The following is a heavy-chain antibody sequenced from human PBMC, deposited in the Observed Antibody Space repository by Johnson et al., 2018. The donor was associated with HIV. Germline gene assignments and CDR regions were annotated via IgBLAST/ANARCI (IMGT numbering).Heavy chain of an antibody. CDR3: ARDPGLYYDIWVSAFDI. J-gene: IGHJ3*02. CDR1: GFTFSDSY. V-gene: IGHV3-11*04. Sequence: QVQLVESGGGWVKPGGSLSLSCAASGFTFSDSYMNWIRQAPGKGLEWVSYISGSDGAIWYADSVKGRFTVSRDNSKNTLDLQMNNLRAEDTAVYYCARDPGLYYDIWVSAFDIWGPGTMVTVSS. D-gene: IGHD3/OR15-3a*01. CDR2: ISGSDGAI.